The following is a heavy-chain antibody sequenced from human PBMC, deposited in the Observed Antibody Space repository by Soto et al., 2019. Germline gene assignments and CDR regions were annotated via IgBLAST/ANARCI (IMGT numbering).Heavy chain of an antibody. Sequence: SETLSLTCTVSGGSISSSSYYWGWIRQPPGKGLEWIGSIYYSGSTYYNPSLKSRVTISVDTSKNQFSLKLSSVTAADTAVYYCARYFGVSDYYYDILTGYPDTFDYWGQGTLVTVSS. V-gene: IGHV4-39*01. J-gene: IGHJ4*02. CDR3: ARYFGVSDYYYDILTGYPDTFDY. CDR1: GGSISSSSYY. D-gene: IGHD3-9*01. CDR2: IYYSGST.